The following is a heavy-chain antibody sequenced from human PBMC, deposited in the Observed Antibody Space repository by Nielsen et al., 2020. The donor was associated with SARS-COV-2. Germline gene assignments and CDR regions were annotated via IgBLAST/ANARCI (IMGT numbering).Heavy chain of an antibody. V-gene: IGHV3-30-3*02. J-gene: IGHJ5*02. CDR3: AKPTRRDSSGYYYGWFDP. D-gene: IGHD3-22*01. CDR1: GFTFSSYA. CDR2: ISYDGSNK. Sequence: GESLKISCAASGFTFSSYAMHWVRQAPGKGLEWVAVISYDGSNKYYADSVKGRFTISRDNSKNTLYLQMNSLRAEDTAVYYCAKPTRRDSSGYYYGWFDPWGQGTLVTVSS.